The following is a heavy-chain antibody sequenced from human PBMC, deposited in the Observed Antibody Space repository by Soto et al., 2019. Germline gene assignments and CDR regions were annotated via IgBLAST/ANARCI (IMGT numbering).Heavy chain of an antibody. CDR1: EITFTDYW. D-gene: IGHD1-1*01. J-gene: IGHJ3*02. CDR3: ARGVPGHYGFEM. CDR2: IKFDASTT. V-gene: IGHV3-74*01. Sequence: EVQLVESGGGLVQPGGSLRLSCEASEITFTDYWMHWVRQAPGKGLEWVSRIKFDASTTNNADSVQGRFTISRDNAKNTLYLQMNSLRVEDTAVYYCARGVPGHYGFEMWGQGTMVTVSS.